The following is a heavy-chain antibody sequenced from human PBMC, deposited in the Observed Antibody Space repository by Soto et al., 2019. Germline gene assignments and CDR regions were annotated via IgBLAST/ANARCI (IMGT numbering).Heavy chain of an antibody. CDR3: ARDSYYGSGSYQCPY. CDR2: IYYSGTT. CDR1: GYSISSSNW. D-gene: IGHD3-10*01. J-gene: IGHJ4*02. V-gene: IGHV4-28*03. Sequence: SETLSLTCAVSGYSISSSNWWGWIRQPPGKGLEWIGYIYYSGTTYYNPSLKSRVTMSVDTSKNQFSLKLTSVTAVDTAVYYCARDSYYGSGSYQCPYWGQGTLVTVSS.